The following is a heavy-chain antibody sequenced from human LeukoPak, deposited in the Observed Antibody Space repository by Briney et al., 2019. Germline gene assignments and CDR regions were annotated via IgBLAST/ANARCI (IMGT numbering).Heavy chain of an antibody. Sequence: GGPLLLSCAASGFTFSDYSMNWVRQAPGKGLEWISYIGISSGKTNYADSVKGRFTISGDNAKNTLYLQMNSLRAEDTAIYYCAKKEGDTYFSWYMDVWGKGTTVTVSS. V-gene: IGHV3-48*04. CDR2: IGISSGKT. CDR1: GFTFSDYS. CDR3: AKKEGDTYFSWYMDV. J-gene: IGHJ6*03. D-gene: IGHD2-21*01.